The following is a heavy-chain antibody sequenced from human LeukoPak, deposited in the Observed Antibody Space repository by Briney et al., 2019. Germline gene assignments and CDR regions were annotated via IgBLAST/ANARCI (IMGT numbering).Heavy chain of an antibody. Sequence: ASVKVSCKASGYTFTSYGISWVRQAPGQGLEWMGWISAYNGNTNYAQKLQGRVTMTTDTSTSTAYMELRSLRSDDTAVYYCARDQRRGYSYLSPYYYYYYYMDVWGKGTTVTVSS. CDR2: ISAYNGNT. CDR1: GYTFTSYG. V-gene: IGHV1-18*01. CDR3: ARDQRRGYSYLSPYYYYYYYMDV. D-gene: IGHD5-18*01. J-gene: IGHJ6*03.